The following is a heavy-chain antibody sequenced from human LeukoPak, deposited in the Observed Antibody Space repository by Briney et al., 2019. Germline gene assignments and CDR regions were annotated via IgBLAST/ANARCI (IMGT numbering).Heavy chain of an antibody. J-gene: IGHJ4*02. CDR1: GGSISSYY. D-gene: IGHD3-22*01. CDR2: IYYSGST. V-gene: IGHV4-59*01. CDR3: ARVIYYDSSGCFDY. Sequence: SETLSLTCTVSGGSISSYYWSWIRQPPGKGLEWIGYIYYSGSTNYNPSLKSRVTISVDTSKNQFSLKLSSVTAADTAVYYCARVIYYDSSGCFDYWGQGTLVTVSS.